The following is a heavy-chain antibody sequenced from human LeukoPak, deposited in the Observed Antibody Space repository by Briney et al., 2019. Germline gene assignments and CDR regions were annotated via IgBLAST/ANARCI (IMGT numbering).Heavy chain of an antibody. D-gene: IGHD1-26*01. CDR3: ARVDWEGSGSYYFDY. Sequence: GGSLRLSCAASGFTFSNYAIHWVRQAPGKGLVWVAVISYDGSNKYYADSVKGRFAISRDNSKNTLFLQMNNLRAEDTAVYYCARVDWEGSGSYYFDYWGQGTLVTVSS. CDR1: GFTFSNYA. CDR2: ISYDGSNK. J-gene: IGHJ4*02. V-gene: IGHV3-30*09.